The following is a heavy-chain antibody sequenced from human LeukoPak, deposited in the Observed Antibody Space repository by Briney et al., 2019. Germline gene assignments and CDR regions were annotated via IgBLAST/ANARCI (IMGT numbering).Heavy chain of an antibody. Sequence: PSETLSLTCTVSGRSIFGHYWTWLRLPPGKGLELVGHIFSTEATHSNPSLRGRVTMSIDTSKNQFSLTLTSVNVEDTAVYYCARFSTRFGSGCSDASCYVHYWGQGTQVTVSP. J-gene: IGHJ4*02. V-gene: IGHV4-59*11. CDR1: GRSIFGHY. CDR3: ARFSTRFGSGCSDASCYVHY. D-gene: IGHD2-2*01. CDR2: IFSTEAT.